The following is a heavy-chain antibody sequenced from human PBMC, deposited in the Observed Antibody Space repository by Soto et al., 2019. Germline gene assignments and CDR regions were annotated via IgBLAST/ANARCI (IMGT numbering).Heavy chain of an antibody. Sequence: GGSLRLSCAASGFTFSSYGMHWVRQAPGKGLEWVAVIWYDGSNKYYADSVKGRFTISRDNSKNTLYLQMNSLRAEDTAVYYCARDGIFVGTFDYWGQGTLVTVSS. CDR3: ARDGIFVGTFDY. D-gene: IGHD7-27*01. CDR1: GFTFSSYG. J-gene: IGHJ4*02. V-gene: IGHV3-33*01. CDR2: IWYDGSNK.